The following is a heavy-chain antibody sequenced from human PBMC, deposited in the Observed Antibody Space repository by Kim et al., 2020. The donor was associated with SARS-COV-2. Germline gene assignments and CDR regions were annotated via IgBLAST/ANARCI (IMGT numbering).Heavy chain of an antibody. Sequence: SETLSLTCTVSGGSISSGGYYWSWIRQHPGKGLEWIGYIYYSGSTYYNPSLKSRVTISVDTSKNQFSLKLSSVTAADTAVYYCARGDILTGYYWFDPWGQGTLVTVSS. CDR3: ARGDILTGYYWFDP. J-gene: IGHJ5*02. CDR2: IYYSGST. V-gene: IGHV4-31*03. D-gene: IGHD3-9*01. CDR1: GGSISSGGYY.